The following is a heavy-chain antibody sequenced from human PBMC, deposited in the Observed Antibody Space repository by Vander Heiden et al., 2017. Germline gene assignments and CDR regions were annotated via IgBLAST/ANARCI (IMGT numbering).Heavy chain of an antibody. CDR2: ISSSSSYI. D-gene: IGHD3-22*01. CDR1: GFTFSSYS. V-gene: IGHV3-21*01. Sequence: EVQLVESGGGLVKPGGSLRLSCAAAGFTFSSYSMNRVRQAPGKGRDWVSSISSSSSYIYYADSVKGRFTISRDNAKNSLYLQMNSLRAEDTAVYYCARERGYYDSSGYYSSAFDIWGQGTMVTVSS. J-gene: IGHJ3*02. CDR3: ARERGYYDSSGYYSSAFDI.